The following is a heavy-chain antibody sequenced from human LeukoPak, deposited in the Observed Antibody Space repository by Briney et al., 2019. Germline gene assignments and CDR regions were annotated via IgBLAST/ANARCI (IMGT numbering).Heavy chain of an antibody. V-gene: IGHV1-2*02. CDR1: VYTFTNFY. J-gene: IGHJ4*02. CDR2: MNPNSGDT. CDR3: ARGTPRITIFGVGAPTPPTIDY. D-gene: IGHD3-3*01. Sequence: ASVKVSCKASVYTFTNFYIHWVRQAPGQGLEWMGWMNPNSGDTSYAREFQDRVTMTRDTSLSTAYMELSRLRSDDTAVYYCARGTPRITIFGVGAPTPPTIDYWGQGTLVTVSS.